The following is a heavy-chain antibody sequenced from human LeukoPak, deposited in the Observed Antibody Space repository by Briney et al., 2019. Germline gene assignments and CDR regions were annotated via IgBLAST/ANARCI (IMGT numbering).Heavy chain of an antibody. D-gene: IGHD2-21*01. CDR1: GNTFSRYY. Sequence: ASVKVSCKASGNTFSRYYFHWVRQAPGQGLDWMGIITPTTGGANYAQKFQGSVAMTRDTSTSTVYMELSSLTSGDTAVYYCATSDSTTGNWFDPWGQGTRVSVSS. J-gene: IGHJ5*02. CDR2: ITPTTGGA. V-gene: IGHV1-46*01. CDR3: ATSDSTTGNWFDP.